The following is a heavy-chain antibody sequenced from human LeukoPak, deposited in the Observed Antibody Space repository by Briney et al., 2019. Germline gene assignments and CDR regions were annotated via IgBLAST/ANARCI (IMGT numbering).Heavy chain of an antibody. V-gene: IGHV3-23*01. D-gene: IGHD1-20*01. CDR3: AKDLHNWNDGYFDY. CDR2: ISGVGDST. CDR1: GFTVSSNY. Sequence: GGSLRLSCAASGFTVSSNYMSWVRQAPGKGLQWVSAISGVGDSTYYADSVRGRFTISRDNSKNTLYLEVNSLRAEDTAVYYCAKDLHNWNDGYFDYWGQGTLVTVSS. J-gene: IGHJ4*02.